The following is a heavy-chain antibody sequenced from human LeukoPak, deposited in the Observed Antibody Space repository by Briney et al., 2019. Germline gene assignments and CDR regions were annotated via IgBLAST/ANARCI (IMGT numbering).Heavy chain of an antibody. J-gene: IGHJ3*02. CDR2: IFYSGST. V-gene: IGHV4-59*01. D-gene: IGHD5-18*01. Sequence: SETLSLTCTVSGGSISGSYWSWIRQPPGKGLEWIGYIFYSGSTNYNPSLKSRVTISVDTSKNQFSLKLSSVTAADTAVYYCARDLGVMVRAFDIWGQGTMVTVSS. CDR1: GGSISGSY. CDR3: ARDLGVMVRAFDI.